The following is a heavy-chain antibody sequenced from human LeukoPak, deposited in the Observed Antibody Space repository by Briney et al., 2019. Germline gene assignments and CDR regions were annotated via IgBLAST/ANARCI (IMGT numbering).Heavy chain of an antibody. D-gene: IGHD6-13*01. J-gene: IGHJ4*02. V-gene: IGHV3-21*01. CDR1: GFTFSSYS. Sequence: GGSLRLSCAASGFTFSSYSMNWVRQAPGEGLEWVSSISSSSSYIYYADSVKGRFTISRDNAKNSLYLQMNSLRAEDTAVYYCAREWLAAEFDYWGQGTLVTVSS. CDR3: AREWLAAEFDY. CDR2: ISSSSSYI.